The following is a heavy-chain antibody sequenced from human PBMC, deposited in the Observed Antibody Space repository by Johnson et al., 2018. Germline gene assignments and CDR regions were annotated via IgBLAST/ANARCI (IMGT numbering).Heavy chain of an antibody. CDR3: TTVGIAAAGMGFQH. V-gene: IGHV3-15*07. J-gene: IGHJ1*01. Sequence: VQLVESGGGLVRPGGSLRLSCAVSGLSFSHVWMNWVRQAPGKVLEWVGRIKTKSAGGTTDYAAPVKDRFTISRDDSESTVYLQMNSLKTEDTAVYYCTTVGIAAAGMGFQHWGQGTLVTASS. D-gene: IGHD6-13*01. CDR2: IKTKSAGGTT. CDR1: GLSFSHVW.